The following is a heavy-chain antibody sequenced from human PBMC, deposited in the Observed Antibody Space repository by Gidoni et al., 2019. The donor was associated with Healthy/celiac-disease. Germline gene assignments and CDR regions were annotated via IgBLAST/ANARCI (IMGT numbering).Heavy chain of an antibody. CDR3: ARGYDYGDQRLDY. Sequence: QVQLMQSGAEVKKPGSSVKVSCKPSVGTFSSYTSSWVRQATGQGLGWLGRIIPILGIANYAQKFQGRGTITADKSTSTAYRELSSLRSEDTAVYYCARGYDYGDQRLDYWGQGTLVTVSS. CDR2: IIPILGIA. CDR1: VGTFSSYT. V-gene: IGHV1-69*02. D-gene: IGHD4-17*01. J-gene: IGHJ4*02.